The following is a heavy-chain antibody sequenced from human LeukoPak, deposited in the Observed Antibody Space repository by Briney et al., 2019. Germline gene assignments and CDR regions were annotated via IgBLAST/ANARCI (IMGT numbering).Heavy chain of an antibody. CDR1: GFTFSSYA. J-gene: IGHJ6*02. CDR3: AREMTCSGGSCYQPSYYYYGMDV. V-gene: IGHV3-64*01. D-gene: IGHD2-15*01. Sequence: GGSLRLSCAASGFTFSSYAMHWVRQAPGKGLEYVSAISSNGGSTYYANSVKGRFTISRDNSKNTLYLQMGSLRAEDMAVYYCAREMTCSGGSCYQPSYYYYGMDVWGQGTTVTVSS. CDR2: ISSNGGST.